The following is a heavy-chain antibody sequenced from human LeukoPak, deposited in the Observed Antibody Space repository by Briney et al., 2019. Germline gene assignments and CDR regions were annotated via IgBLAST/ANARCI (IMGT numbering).Heavy chain of an antibody. CDR2: GDYSGGT. CDR3: ARGGQLIFGVAGDYHMDV. J-gene: IGHJ6*03. Sequence: SETLSLTCTVSGDSFTSVTDYWAWIRQPPGKGLEWIASGDYSGGTYYNPSLESRVAISADMSKNQFSLKLSSVTAADTAVYYCARGGQLIFGVAGDYHMDVWGKGTTVTVSS. CDR1: GDSFTSVTDY. V-gene: IGHV4-39*07. D-gene: IGHD3-3*01.